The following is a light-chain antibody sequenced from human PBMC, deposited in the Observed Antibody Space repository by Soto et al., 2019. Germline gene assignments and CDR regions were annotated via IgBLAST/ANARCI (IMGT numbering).Light chain of an antibody. V-gene: IGLV2-14*01. CDR3: SSYTSSDTYV. CDR1: SSDIGGYNY. CDR2: EVS. J-gene: IGLJ1*01. Sequence: QSALTQPASVSGPPGQSITISCTGTSSDIGGYNYVSWYQHHPGKAPKLIIYEVSNRPSGVSNRFSGSKSGNTASLTISGLQADDEADYYCSSYTSSDTYVFGTGTKVNVL.